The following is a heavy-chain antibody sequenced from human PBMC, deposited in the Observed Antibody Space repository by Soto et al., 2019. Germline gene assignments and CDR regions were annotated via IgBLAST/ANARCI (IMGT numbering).Heavy chain of an antibody. V-gene: IGHV4-30-2*01. CDR1: GCPISSGGYS. Sequence: QLPPQEVGPRLVKPLQTLFLTLAGFGCPISSGGYSLSWIRQPPGKGLEWIGYIYHSGSTYYNPSLKSRVTISVDRSKNQFSLKLSSVTAADTAVYYCARAIYGGYWPEWGQGTLVTVSS. J-gene: IGHJ4*02. D-gene: IGHD3-10*01. CDR3: ARAIYGGYWPE. CDR2: IYHSGST.